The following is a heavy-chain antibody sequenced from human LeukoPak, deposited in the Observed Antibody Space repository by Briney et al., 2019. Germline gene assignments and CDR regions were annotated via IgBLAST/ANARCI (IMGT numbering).Heavy chain of an antibody. J-gene: IGHJ6*02. D-gene: IGHD3-10*01. Sequence: GASVKVSCKASGGTFSSYAISWVRQAPGQGLEWMGGIIPIFGTANYAQKFQGRVTITADESTSTAYMELSSLRSEDTAVYYCASSYYGSGSQSYGMDVWGQGTTVTVSS. CDR1: GGTFSSYA. V-gene: IGHV1-69*13. CDR2: IIPIFGTA. CDR3: ASSYYGSGSQSYGMDV.